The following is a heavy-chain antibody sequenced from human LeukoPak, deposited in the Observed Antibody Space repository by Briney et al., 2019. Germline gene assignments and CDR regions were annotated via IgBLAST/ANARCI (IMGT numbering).Heavy chain of an antibody. Sequence: SETLSLTCAVYGGSFSGYYWTWIRQPPGKGLEWIGYIYYTGNTNYNPSLKSRVTISVDTSKNQFSLKLSSVTAADTAVYYCARDRLQLQSWGQGTLVTVSS. D-gene: IGHD5-24*01. CDR2: IYYTGNT. J-gene: IGHJ5*02. V-gene: IGHV4-59*01. CDR3: ARDRLQLQS. CDR1: GGSFSGYY.